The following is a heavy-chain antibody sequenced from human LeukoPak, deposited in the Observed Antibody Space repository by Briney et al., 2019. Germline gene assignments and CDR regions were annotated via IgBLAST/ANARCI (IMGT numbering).Heavy chain of an antibody. J-gene: IGHJ4*02. CDR3: ARVRGGYSGYEIDY. D-gene: IGHD5-12*01. CDR1: GYTFTSYG. V-gene: IGHV1-18*01. CDR2: ISACNGNT. Sequence: ASVKVSCKASGYTFTSYGISLVRQAPGQGLEWMGWISACNGNTNYAQKLQGRVTMTTDTSTSTAYMELRSLRSDDTAVYYCARVRGGYSGYEIDYWGQGTLVTVSS.